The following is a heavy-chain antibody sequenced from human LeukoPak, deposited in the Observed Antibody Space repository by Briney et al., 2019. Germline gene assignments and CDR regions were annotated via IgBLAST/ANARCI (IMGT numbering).Heavy chain of an antibody. CDR2: ISSDGSST. D-gene: IGHD6-6*01. CDR3: ARDQRVTGRPDIDY. Sequence: GSLRLSCAASGFTFRNHWMHWVRQTPGEGLVWVSRISSDGSSTTYADSVKGRFTISRDNAKNTLYLQMNNLRAEDTAMYYCARDQRVTGRPDIDYWGQGTLVIVSS. J-gene: IGHJ4*02. CDR1: GFTFRNHW. V-gene: IGHV3-74*03.